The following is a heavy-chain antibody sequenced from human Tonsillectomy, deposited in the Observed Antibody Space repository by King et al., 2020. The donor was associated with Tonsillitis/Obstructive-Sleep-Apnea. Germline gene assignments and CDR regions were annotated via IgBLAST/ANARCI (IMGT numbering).Heavy chain of an antibody. V-gene: IGHV1-2*06. CDR3: AREIVVAKCGGLWFDP. CDR2: ITPNSGGT. D-gene: IGHD2-15*01. J-gene: IGHJ5*02. Sequence: QLVQSGAEVKKPGASVKVSCKASGYTFTGYYMHWVRQAPGQGLEWMGRITPNSGGTNYAQKIQGRVTMTRDTSISTAYMELSRLRSDDTAVYYCAREIVVAKCGGLWFDPWGQGTLVTVSS. CDR1: GYTFTGYY.